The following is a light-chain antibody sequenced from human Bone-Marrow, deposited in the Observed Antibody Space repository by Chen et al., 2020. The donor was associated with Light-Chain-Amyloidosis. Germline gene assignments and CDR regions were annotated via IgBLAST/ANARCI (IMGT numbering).Light chain of an antibody. Sequence: IQMTQSPSSLSASIGDRVTITCRASQGIRTDLGWYQQKPGTAPKLLIYAASRVQSGVPTRFSGSVSGTAFTLTISSLQPEDFAAYYCLQDSDYPQTFGQGTKLEVK. J-gene: IGKJ1*01. V-gene: IGKV1-6*01. CDR3: LQDSDYPQT. CDR2: AAS. CDR1: QGIRTD.